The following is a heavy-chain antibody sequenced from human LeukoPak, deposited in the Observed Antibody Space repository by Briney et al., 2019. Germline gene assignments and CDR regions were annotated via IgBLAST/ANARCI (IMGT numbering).Heavy chain of an antibody. D-gene: IGHD2-21*01. J-gene: IGHJ4*02. CDR1: GFSFSKYW. Sequence: PGGSLRLSCAASGFSFSKYWMHWVRQAPGKGLVWVSRINLDGSSRSYADSVKGRFTISRDNAKNTLYLQMNSLRAEDTAVYYCAKDSLCGGDCRFVDYWGQGTLVTVSS. V-gene: IGHV3-74*01. CDR2: INLDGSSR. CDR3: AKDSLCGGDCRFVDY.